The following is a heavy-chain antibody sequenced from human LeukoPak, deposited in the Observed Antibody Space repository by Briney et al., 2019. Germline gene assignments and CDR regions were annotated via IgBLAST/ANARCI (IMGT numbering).Heavy chain of an antibody. J-gene: IGHJ5*02. CDR1: GGSISSGDYY. CDR2: IDYSGST. CDR3: ARTYYDFWSGYKNNWFDP. Sequence: SETLSLTCTVSGGSISSGDYYWSWIRQPPGKGLEWIGYIDYSGSTYYNPSLKSRVTISVDTSKNQFSLKLSSVTAADTAVYYCARTYYDFWSGYKNNWFDPWGQGTLVTVSS. D-gene: IGHD3-3*01. V-gene: IGHV4-30-4*01.